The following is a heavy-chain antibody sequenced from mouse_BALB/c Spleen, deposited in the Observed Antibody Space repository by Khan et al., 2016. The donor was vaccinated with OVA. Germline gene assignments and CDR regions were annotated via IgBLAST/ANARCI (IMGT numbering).Heavy chain of an antibody. Sequence: EVQLQESGPGLVNPSQSLSLTCTVTGYSITSDYAWNWIRQFPGNKLEWMGYISYSGRTSYNPSLKSRISITRDTSKNQVFLQLNSVTTADTATYSCARSVTITTVVATDFDYWGQGTTLTVSS. CDR2: ISYSGRT. CDR3: ARSVTITTVVATDFDY. D-gene: IGHD1-1*01. V-gene: IGHV3-2*02. J-gene: IGHJ2*01. CDR1: GYSITSDYA.